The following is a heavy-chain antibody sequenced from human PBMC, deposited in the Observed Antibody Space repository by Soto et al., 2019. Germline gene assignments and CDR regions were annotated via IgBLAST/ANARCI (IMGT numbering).Heavy chain of an antibody. CDR3: TTDLYSFGKPNFDY. CDR2: IIPIFGTA. Sequence: GASVKVSCKASGGTFSSYAISWVRQAPGQGLEWMGGIIPIFGTANYAQKFQGRVTITADESTSTAYMELSSLRTEDTAVYYCTTDLYSFGKPNFDYWGPGTLVTVSS. CDR1: GGTFSSYA. D-gene: IGHD3-3*01. J-gene: IGHJ4*02. V-gene: IGHV1-69*13.